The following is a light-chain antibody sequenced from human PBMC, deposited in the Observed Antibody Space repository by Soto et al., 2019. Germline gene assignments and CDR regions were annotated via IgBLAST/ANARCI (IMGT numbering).Light chain of an antibody. J-gene: IGKJ5*01. CDR2: DAS. CDR3: QQHGSSPIT. V-gene: IGKV3-20*01. CDR1: QTVRNNY. Sequence: EIVLTQSLCILSLSPGEGATLSCRASQTVRNNYLAWYQQKPGQAPRLLIYDASSRATGIPDRFSGSGSGTDFTLTIDRLEPEDFAMYYCQQHGSSPITFAQGRRLEI.